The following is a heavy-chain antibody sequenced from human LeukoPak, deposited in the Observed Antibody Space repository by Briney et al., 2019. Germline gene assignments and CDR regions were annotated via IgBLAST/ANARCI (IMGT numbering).Heavy chain of an antibody. V-gene: IGHV4-30-4*01. CDR1: GGSISSGDFY. Sequence: SSQTLSLTCTVSGGSISSGDFYWSWIRQPPGKGLEWIGYIYYSGSTYFNPSLKSRLTISVDTSKNQFSLKLTSVTAADTAVYYCARGEYFYGSGNYYRFDYWGQGTLVTVSS. CDR2: IYYSGST. D-gene: IGHD3-10*01. J-gene: IGHJ4*02. CDR3: ARGEYFYGSGNYYRFDY.